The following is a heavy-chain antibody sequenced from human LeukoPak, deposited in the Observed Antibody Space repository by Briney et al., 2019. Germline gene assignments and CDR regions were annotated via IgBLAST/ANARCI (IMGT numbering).Heavy chain of an antibody. CDR1: GYGFTSYW. Sequence: GESLKISCKGSGYGFTSYWISWVRQMPGKGLEWMGRIDPSDSYTNYSPSFQGHVTISADKSISTAYLQWSSLKASDTAVYYCARDGYISWFDPWGQGTLVTVSS. V-gene: IGHV5-10-1*01. D-gene: IGHD5-24*01. CDR2: IDPSDSYT. J-gene: IGHJ5*02. CDR3: ARDGYISWFDP.